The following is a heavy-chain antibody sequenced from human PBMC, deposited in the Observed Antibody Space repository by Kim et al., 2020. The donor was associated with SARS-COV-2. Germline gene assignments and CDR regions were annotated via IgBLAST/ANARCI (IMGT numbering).Heavy chain of an antibody. V-gene: IGHV4-4*02. Sequence: KSRVTISVDKSKNQFSLKLSSVTAADTAVYYCARKEADYYDSSGYRAFDIWGQGTMVTVSS. J-gene: IGHJ3*02. D-gene: IGHD3-22*01. CDR3: ARKEADYYDSSGYRAFDI.